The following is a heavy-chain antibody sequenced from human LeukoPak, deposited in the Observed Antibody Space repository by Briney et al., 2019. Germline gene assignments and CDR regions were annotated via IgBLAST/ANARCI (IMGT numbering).Heavy chain of an antibody. Sequence: SETLSLTCAVYGGSFSGYYWSWIRQPPGKGLEWIGEINHSGSTNYNPSLKSRVTISVDTSKNQFSLKLGSVTAADTAVYYCARGGYYGSGSYYSVGDYWGQGTLVTVSS. CDR1: GGSFSGYY. V-gene: IGHV4-34*01. CDR2: INHSGST. CDR3: ARGGYYGSGSYYSVGDY. D-gene: IGHD3-10*01. J-gene: IGHJ4*02.